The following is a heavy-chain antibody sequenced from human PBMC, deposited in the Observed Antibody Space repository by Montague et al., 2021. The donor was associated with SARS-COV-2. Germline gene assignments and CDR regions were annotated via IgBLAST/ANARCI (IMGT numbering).Heavy chain of an antibody. V-gene: IGHV4-59*01. CDR1: FFSLPGSS. J-gene: IGHJ3*02. CDR3: VREQPYGGPRGAYDI. D-gene: IGHD4-23*01. Sequence: SETLSLTFPFSFFSLPGSSWGWLRRSPGKGLEWNAYIEDGGAVNNNRSLGSRVTISTDTSKKQWSLRGDSVTAADTAVYYCVREQPYGGPRGAYDIWGQGTVVTVSS. CDR2: IEDGGAV.